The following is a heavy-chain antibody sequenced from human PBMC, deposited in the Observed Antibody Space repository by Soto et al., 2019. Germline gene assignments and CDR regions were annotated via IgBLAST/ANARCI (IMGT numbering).Heavy chain of an antibody. CDR2: IYATGTT. Sequence: PXATLALTTTVPGASISGFDWSWIRKSAGKGLEWIGRIYATGTTDYNPSLKSRVMMSVDTSKKQFSLKLRSVTAADTAVYYCVRDGTKTLRDWFDPCGQGISVTVSS. CDR3: VRDGTKTLRDWFDP. CDR1: GASISGFD. D-gene: IGHD1-1*01. J-gene: IGHJ5*02. V-gene: IGHV4-4*07.